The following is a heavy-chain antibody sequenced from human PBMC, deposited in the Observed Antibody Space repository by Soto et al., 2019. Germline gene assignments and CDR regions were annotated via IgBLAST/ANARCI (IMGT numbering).Heavy chain of an antibody. Sequence: KPSETLSLTCTVSGGSISSGGYYWSWIRQHPGKGLEWIGYIYYSGSTYYNPSLKSRVTISVDTSKNQFSLKLSSVTAADTAVYYCAREEDCSGGSCYSEHDAFDIWGQGTMVTVSS. CDR2: IYYSGST. V-gene: IGHV4-31*03. J-gene: IGHJ3*02. D-gene: IGHD2-15*01. CDR1: GGSISSGGYY. CDR3: AREEDCSGGSCYSEHDAFDI.